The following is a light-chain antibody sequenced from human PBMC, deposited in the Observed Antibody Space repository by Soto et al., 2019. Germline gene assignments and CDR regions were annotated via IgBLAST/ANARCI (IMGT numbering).Light chain of an antibody. CDR1: QSISSW. CDR3: QQYISYFLT. V-gene: IGKV1-5*03. J-gene: IGKJ3*01. Sequence: DIQMTQSPSTLSASVGDRVNITCRARQSISSWLAWYQQKPGKSPKLLIYRASDLHTGVPSRFSGCGSGTEFTLTISSLQTDEIATYYCQQYISYFLTFGHLTQVDVK. CDR2: RAS.